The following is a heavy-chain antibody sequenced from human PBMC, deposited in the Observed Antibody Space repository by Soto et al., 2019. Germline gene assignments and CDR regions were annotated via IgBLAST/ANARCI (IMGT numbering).Heavy chain of an antibody. D-gene: IGHD4-17*01. Sequence: QVQLQESGPGLVKPSQTLSLTCSVSGGSISSGNYFWTWIRQHPGQGLEWIGYIYYSGSTYYNPCLKRRVTISTDTSKNQFSLTLTSVTAADTAVYYCATEVTTDDAFNIWGQGTTVIVSS. J-gene: IGHJ3*02. V-gene: IGHV4-31*03. CDR3: ATEVTTDDAFNI. CDR1: GGSISSGNYF. CDR2: IYYSGST.